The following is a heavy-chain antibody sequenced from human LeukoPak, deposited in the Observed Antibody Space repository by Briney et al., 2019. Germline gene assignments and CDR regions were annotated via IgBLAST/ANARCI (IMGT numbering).Heavy chain of an antibody. J-gene: IGHJ1*01. Sequence: ASETLSLTCTVSGGSISSSIYYWGWIRQPPGKGLEWIGSIYYSGSTYYNPSLKSRVTISVDTSKNQFSLKLSSVTAADTAVYYCARLYSSGWYAEYFQHWGQGTLVTVSS. D-gene: IGHD6-19*01. CDR2: IYYSGST. CDR1: GGSISSSIYY. CDR3: ARLYSSGWYAEYFQH. V-gene: IGHV4-39*01.